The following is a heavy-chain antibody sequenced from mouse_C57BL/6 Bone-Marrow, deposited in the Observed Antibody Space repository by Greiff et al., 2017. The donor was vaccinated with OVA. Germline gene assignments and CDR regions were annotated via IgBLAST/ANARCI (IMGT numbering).Heavy chain of an antibody. Sequence: EVKLEESGGGLVKPGGSLKLSCAASGFTFSSYAMSWVRQTPEKRLEWVATISDGGSYTYYPDNVKGRFTISRDNAKNNLYLQMSHLKSEDTAMYYCARAPYYYGSSAWFAYWGQGTLVTVSA. J-gene: IGHJ3*01. CDR3: ARAPYYYGSSAWFAY. D-gene: IGHD1-1*01. CDR1: GFTFSSYA. CDR2: ISDGGSYT. V-gene: IGHV5-4*03.